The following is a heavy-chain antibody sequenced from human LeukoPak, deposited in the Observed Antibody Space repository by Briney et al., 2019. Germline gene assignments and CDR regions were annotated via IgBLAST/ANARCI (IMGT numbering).Heavy chain of an antibody. CDR1: GGSFSGYY. CDR2: INHSGST. CDR3: ARGLPKRGAFLTGYYYFDY. Sequence: PSETLSLTCAVYGGSFSGYYWSRIRQPPGKGLEWIGEINHSGSTNYNPSLKSRVTISVDTSKNQFSLKLSSVTAADTAVYYCARGLPKRGAFLTGYYYFDYWGQGTLVTVSS. J-gene: IGHJ4*02. D-gene: IGHD3-9*01. V-gene: IGHV4-34*01.